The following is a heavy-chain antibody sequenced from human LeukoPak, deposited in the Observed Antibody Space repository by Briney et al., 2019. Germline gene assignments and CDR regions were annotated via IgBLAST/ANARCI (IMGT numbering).Heavy chain of an antibody. J-gene: IGHJ4*02. D-gene: IGHD5-12*01. CDR3: ARDLDLGGYGGYGFDY. Sequence: SETLSLTCTVSGGSISSYYWSWIRQPAGKGLEWIGHFYTSGSTSYNPSLKSRVTMSVDTSKNQFSLKLSSVTAADTAVYYCARDLDLGGYGGYGFDYWGQGTLVTVSS. V-gene: IGHV4-4*07. CDR1: GGSISSYY. CDR2: FYTSGST.